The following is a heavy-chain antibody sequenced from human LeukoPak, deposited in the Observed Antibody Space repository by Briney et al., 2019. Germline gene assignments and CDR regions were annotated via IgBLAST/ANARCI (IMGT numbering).Heavy chain of an antibody. Sequence: ASVKVSCKASGYTFTSYGISWVRQAPGQGLEWMGWISAYNGNTNYAQKLQGRVTMTTDTSTSTAYMELRSRRSDDTAVYYCARGAEFWSGSFIYYFDYWGQGTLVTVSS. V-gene: IGHV1-18*01. J-gene: IGHJ4*02. CDR1: GYTFTSYG. CDR2: ISAYNGNT. D-gene: IGHD3-3*01. CDR3: ARGAEFWSGSFIYYFDY.